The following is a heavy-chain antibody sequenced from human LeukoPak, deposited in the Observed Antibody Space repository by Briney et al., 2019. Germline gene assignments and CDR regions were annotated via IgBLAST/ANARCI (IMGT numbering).Heavy chain of an antibody. CDR3: ARDLYGGTSATFDH. CDR1: GGSISTYY. J-gene: IGHJ5*02. V-gene: IGHV4-59*01. CDR2: IYYTGST. Sequence: SETLSLTCTVSGGSISTYYWSWIRQPPGKGLEWIGYIYYTGSTNYNPSLKSRVTISVDTSKNQFSLKLSSVTAADTAVYYCARDLYGGTSATFDHWGQGTLVTVSS. D-gene: IGHD4-23*01.